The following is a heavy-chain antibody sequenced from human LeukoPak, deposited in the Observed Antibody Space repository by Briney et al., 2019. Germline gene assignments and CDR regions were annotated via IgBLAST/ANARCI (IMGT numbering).Heavy chain of an antibody. V-gene: IGHV3-23*01. CDR1: GFSFSSYE. D-gene: IGHD1-14*01. CDR3: AKDQALTPVAFHI. Sequence: GGSLRLSCAASGFSFSSYEMNWVRQAPGKGLEWVSAISDTAGSTYYADSVKGRFTISRDNSKSSLYLQMNSLRAEDTAVYYCAKDQALTPVAFHIWGQGTMVTVSS. J-gene: IGHJ3*02. CDR2: ISDTAGST.